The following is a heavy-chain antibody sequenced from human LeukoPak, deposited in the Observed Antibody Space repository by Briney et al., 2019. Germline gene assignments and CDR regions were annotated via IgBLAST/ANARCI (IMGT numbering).Heavy chain of an antibody. D-gene: IGHD4-23*01. CDR2: ISWNSGSI. Sequence: PGGSLRLSCAASGFTFDDYAMHWVRQAPGKGLEWVSGISWNSGSIGYADSVKGRFTISRDNAKNSLYLQMNSLRAEDMALYYCAKDMAPDYGGNSGGFDYWGQGTLVTVSS. CDR3: AKDMAPDYGGNSGGFDY. J-gene: IGHJ4*02. V-gene: IGHV3-9*03. CDR1: GFTFDDYA.